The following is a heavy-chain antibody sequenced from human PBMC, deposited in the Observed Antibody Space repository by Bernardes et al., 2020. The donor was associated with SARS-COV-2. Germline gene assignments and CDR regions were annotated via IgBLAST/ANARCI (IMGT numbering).Heavy chain of an antibody. V-gene: IGHV4-59*03. J-gene: IGHJ4*02. CDR2: IYYTGKT. D-gene: IGHD4-4*01. Sequence: SETLSLTCTVSGGSMFNYYWSWIRQPPGKGLEWIGNIYYTGKTNYSPSLRSRVTISLDMSKNQFSLNLSSVTAADTAVYYCAGATRGIYSNSDYWGQGTLVTVSS. CDR3: AGATRGIYSNSDY. CDR1: GGSMFNYY.